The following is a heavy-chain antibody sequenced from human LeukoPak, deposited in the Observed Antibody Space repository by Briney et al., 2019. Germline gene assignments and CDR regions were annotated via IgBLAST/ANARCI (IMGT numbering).Heavy chain of an antibody. V-gene: IGHV3-30*18. CDR1: GFTFSSYG. CDR2: ISYDGSNK. J-gene: IGHJ4*02. CDR3: AKSERYYGSGSYYKKALESDFDY. Sequence: GGSLRLSCAASGFTFSSYGMHWVRQAPGKGLEWVAVISYDGSNKYYADSVKGRFTISRDNSKNTLYLQMNSLRAEDTAVYYCAKSERYYGSGSYYKKALESDFDYWGQGTLVTVSS. D-gene: IGHD3-10*01.